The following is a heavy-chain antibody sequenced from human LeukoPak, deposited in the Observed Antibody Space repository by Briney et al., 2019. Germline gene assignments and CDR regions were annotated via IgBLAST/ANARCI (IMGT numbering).Heavy chain of an antibody. J-gene: IGHJ4*02. CDR1: GFTFSSYA. Sequence: GGSLRLSCAASGFTFSSYAMNWVRQAPGKGLEWVSHISGSGISTYYADSVKGRFTISRDNAKNSLFLQMSSLRAEDTAVYYCAGDSSGYPADYWGQGTLVTVSS. CDR3: AGDSSGYPADY. D-gene: IGHD3-22*01. CDR2: ISGSGIST. V-gene: IGHV3-23*01.